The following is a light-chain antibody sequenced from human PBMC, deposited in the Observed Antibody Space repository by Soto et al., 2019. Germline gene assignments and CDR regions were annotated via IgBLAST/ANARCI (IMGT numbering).Light chain of an antibody. CDR2: GAS. CDR1: QSFLNMY. V-gene: IGKV3-20*01. J-gene: IGKJ1*01. CDR3: QQFGSSPRT. Sequence: IVLTQSPGTLSLSPGERATLSCRASQSFLNMYLAWYQQKPGQAPRLLMYGASRRPTGIPDRFSGSGSGTDFTLTISRLEPEDFAVYYCQQFGSSPRTFGQGTKVEIK.